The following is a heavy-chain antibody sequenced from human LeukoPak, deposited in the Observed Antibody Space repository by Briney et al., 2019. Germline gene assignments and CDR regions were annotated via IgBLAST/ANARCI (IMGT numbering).Heavy chain of an antibody. CDR1: GGSFSGYY. J-gene: IGHJ5*02. D-gene: IGHD2-8*01. CDR2: INHSGST. CDR3: ARGGRYCTNGVCLGRNWFDP. Sequence: PSETLSLTCAVYGGSFSGYYWSWIRQPPGKGLEWIGEINHSGSTNYNPPLKSRVTISVDTSKNQFSLKLSSVTAADTAVYYCARGGRYCTNGVCLGRNWFDPWGQGTLVTVSS. V-gene: IGHV4-34*01.